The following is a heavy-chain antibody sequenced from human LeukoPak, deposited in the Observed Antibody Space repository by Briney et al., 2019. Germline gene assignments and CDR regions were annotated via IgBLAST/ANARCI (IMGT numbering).Heavy chain of an antibody. CDR3: ARPVEAYCGGDCYPSYYFDY. V-gene: IGHV4-39*01. D-gene: IGHD2-21*02. Sequence: SETLSLTCTVSGGSISSSSYYWGWLRQPPGKGLEWIGSIYYSGSTYYNPSLKSRVTISVDTSKNQFSLKLSSVTAADTAVYYCARPVEAYCGGDCYPSYYFDYWGQGTLVTVSS. CDR1: GGSISSSSYY. J-gene: IGHJ4*02. CDR2: IYYSGST.